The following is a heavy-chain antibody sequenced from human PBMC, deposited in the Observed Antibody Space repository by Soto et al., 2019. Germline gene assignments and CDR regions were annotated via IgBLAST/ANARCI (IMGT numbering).Heavy chain of an antibody. CDR3: ARDRESDTAMVGAFDI. D-gene: IGHD5-18*01. Sequence: GGSLRLSCAASGFTFSSYSMNWVRQAPGKGLEWVSYISSSSTIYYADSVKGRFTISRDNAKNSLYLQMNSLRDEDTAVYYCARDRESDTAMVGAFDIWGQGTMVTVSS. CDR2: ISSSSTI. V-gene: IGHV3-48*02. CDR1: GFTFSSYS. J-gene: IGHJ3*02.